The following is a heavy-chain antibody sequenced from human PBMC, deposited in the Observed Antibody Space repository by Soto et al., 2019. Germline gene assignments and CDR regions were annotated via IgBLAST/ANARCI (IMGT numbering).Heavy chain of an antibody. CDR3: ARGPSNDFWSGYYSLGAGYYYYGMDV. Sequence: SETLSLTCAVYGGSFSGYYWSWIRQPPGKGLEWIGEINHSGSTNYNPSLKSRVTISVDTSKNQFSLKLSSVTAADTAVYYCARGPSNDFWSGYYSLGAGYYYYGMDVWGQGTTVTVSS. V-gene: IGHV4-34*01. CDR1: GGSFSGYY. D-gene: IGHD3-3*01. J-gene: IGHJ6*02. CDR2: INHSGST.